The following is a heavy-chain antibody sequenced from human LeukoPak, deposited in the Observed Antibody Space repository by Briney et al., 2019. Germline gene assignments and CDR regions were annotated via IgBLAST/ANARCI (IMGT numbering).Heavy chain of an antibody. CDR2: IYYSVST. D-gene: IGHD3-22*01. Sequence: SETLSLTCTVSGGSISSYYWGWIRQPPGKGLECIGYIYYSVSTNYNPSLKSRVTISVDTSKNQFSLKLSSVAAADTAVYYCARDIGYYDSSGYYDYWGQGTLVTVSS. CDR1: GGSISSYY. J-gene: IGHJ4*02. V-gene: IGHV4-59*01. CDR3: ARDIGYYDSSGYYDY.